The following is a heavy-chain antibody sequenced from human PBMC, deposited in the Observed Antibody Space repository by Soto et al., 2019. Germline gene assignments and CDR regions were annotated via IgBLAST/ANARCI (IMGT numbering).Heavy chain of an antibody. J-gene: IGHJ4*02. CDR1: GYTFTSYG. V-gene: IGHV1-18*01. CDR2: ISAYNGNT. CDR3: SREYYYGSGGAY. Sequence: QVQLVQSGAEVKKPGASVKVSCKASGYTFTSYGISWVRQAPGQGLEWMGWISAYNGNTNYAQKLQGRVTMTTDTSASTAYMEVRRLRSDDPAVSYCSREYYYGSGGAYWGQGTLVTVSS. D-gene: IGHD3-10*01.